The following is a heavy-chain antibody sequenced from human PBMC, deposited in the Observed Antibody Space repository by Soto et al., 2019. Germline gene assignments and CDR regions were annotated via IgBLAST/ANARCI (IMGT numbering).Heavy chain of an antibody. J-gene: IGHJ4*02. V-gene: IGHV5-51*01. CDR3: ARHGGGFLEWFFDY. Sequence: GESLKISCEASGYSFSSYWVAWVRQVPGKGLEWMGMIYPSDSDTRYSPSFQGQVTISADKSLSTVSLQWNSLRASDTAVYYCARHGGGFLEWFFDYWGQGXLVTVYS. CDR1: GYSFSSYW. D-gene: IGHD3-3*01. CDR2: IYPSDSDT.